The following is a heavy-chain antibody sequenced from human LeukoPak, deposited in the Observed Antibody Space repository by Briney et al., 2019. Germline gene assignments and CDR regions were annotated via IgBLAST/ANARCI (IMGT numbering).Heavy chain of an antibody. CDR1: GFTFSSYS. V-gene: IGHV3-21*01. CDR2: ISSSSGYI. J-gene: IGHJ4*02. Sequence: KTGGSLRLSCAASGFTFSSYSMNWVRQAPGKGLEWVSSISSSSGYINYADSVKGRFTISRDNAKNSLYLQMNSLRAEDTAVYYCARDQSYYVYWGQGTLVTVSS. CDR3: ARDQSYYVY. D-gene: IGHD3-22*01.